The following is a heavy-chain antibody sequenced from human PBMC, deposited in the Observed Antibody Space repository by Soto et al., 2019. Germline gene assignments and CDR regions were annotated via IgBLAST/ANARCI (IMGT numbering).Heavy chain of an antibody. CDR1: GFTFSSYA. Sequence: PGGSLRLSCVASGFTFSSYAMSWVRQAPGKGLEWVPAISGSGGSTYYADSVKGRFTISRDNSKNTLYLQMNSLRAEDTAVYYCAKGKPRIQLWSFDYWGQGTLVTVSS. J-gene: IGHJ4*02. CDR2: ISGSGGST. CDR3: AKGKPRIQLWSFDY. V-gene: IGHV3-23*01. D-gene: IGHD5-18*01.